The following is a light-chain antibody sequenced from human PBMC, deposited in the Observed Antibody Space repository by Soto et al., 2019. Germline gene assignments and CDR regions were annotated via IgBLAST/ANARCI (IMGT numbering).Light chain of an antibody. CDR2: DAS. CDR3: QHYGGMWT. J-gene: IGKJ1*01. Sequence: DIQMTQSPFTLSASIGDRVTITCRASQSISNRLAWYQRKPGKAPKVLIYDASYLESGVPSRFRGSGSGTEFILTISSLQPDDFATYYCQHYGGMWTFGQGTKVDIK. V-gene: IGKV1-5*01. CDR1: QSISNR.